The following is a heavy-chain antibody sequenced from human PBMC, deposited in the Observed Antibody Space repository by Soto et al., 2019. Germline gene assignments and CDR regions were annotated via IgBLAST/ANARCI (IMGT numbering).Heavy chain of an antibody. V-gene: IGHV3-7*01. CDR2: IDQDGSDR. Sequence: PGGSLRLSCAASGFTFSTYWMTWVRQAPGKGLEWVASIDQDGSDRYYADSVKGRFTISRDNAKKSLYLQMNSLRIEDTAVYYCAKETYSGPLDYWGQGPLVTVSS. CDR3: AKETYSGPLDY. J-gene: IGHJ4*02. D-gene: IGHD2-15*01. CDR1: GFTFSTYW.